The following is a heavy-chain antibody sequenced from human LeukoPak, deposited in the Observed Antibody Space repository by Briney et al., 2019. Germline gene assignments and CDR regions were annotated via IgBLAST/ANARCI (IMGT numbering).Heavy chain of an antibody. Sequence: PSETLSLTCTVSGGSISSYYWSWIRQPPGKGLEWIGYIYYSGSTNYNPSLKSRVTISVDTSKNQFSLKLSSVTAADTAVYYCARAGYVAEAGFYYYYGMDVWGQGTTVTVSS. CDR1: GGSISSYY. CDR2: IYYSGST. CDR3: ARAGYVAEAGFYYYYGMDV. D-gene: IGHD6-19*01. V-gene: IGHV4-59*01. J-gene: IGHJ6*02.